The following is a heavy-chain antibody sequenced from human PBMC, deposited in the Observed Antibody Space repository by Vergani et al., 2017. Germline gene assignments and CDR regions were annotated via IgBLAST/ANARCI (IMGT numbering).Heavy chain of an antibody. J-gene: IGHJ4*02. CDR3: AKISDLDGVVPAAILHFDY. D-gene: IGHD2-2*01. CDR1: GFTFSSYG. CDR2: ISNDGSNK. Sequence: QVQLVESGGGVVQPGRSLRLSCAASGFTFSSYGMHWVRQAPGKGLEWVAVISNDGSNKYYADSVKRRFTISSDNSKNTLYLHLISLRAEDTAVYYFAKISDLDGVVPAAILHFDYWGQGTLVTVSS. V-gene: IGHV3-30*18.